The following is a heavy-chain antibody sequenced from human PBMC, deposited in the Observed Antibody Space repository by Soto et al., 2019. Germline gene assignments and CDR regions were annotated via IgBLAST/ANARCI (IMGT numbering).Heavy chain of an antibody. D-gene: IGHD6-13*01. V-gene: IGHV3-23*01. CDR1: GFSFRNYS. CDR3: VKQQMRGIRAFDY. J-gene: IGHJ4*02. Sequence: GGALRLPFAFSGFSFRNYSKSLVPPGPGKGLEWVSTISGSGGSTYYADSVKGRFTISRDNSKNTLYLQMNGLRAEDTAVYYCVKQQMRGIRAFDYWGQGTLVTVSS. CDR2: ISGSGGST.